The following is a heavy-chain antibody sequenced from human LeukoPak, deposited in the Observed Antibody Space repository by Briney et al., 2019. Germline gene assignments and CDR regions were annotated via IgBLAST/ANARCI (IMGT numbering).Heavy chain of an antibody. CDR1: GFTVSSNY. V-gene: IGHV3-23*01. CDR3: AKDPVGDYYYYGMDV. CDR2: ISGSGGST. J-gene: IGHJ6*04. Sequence: GGSLRLSCAASGFTVSSNYMSWVRQAPGKGLEWVSAISGSGGSTYYADSVKGRFTISRDNSKNTLYLQMNSLRAEDTAVYYCAKDPVGDYYYYGMDVWGKGTTVTVSS.